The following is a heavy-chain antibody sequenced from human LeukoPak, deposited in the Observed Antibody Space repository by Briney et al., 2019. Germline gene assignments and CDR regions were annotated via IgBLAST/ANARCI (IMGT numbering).Heavy chain of an antibody. D-gene: IGHD2-15*01. CDR1: GYTFTSYG. J-gene: IGHJ4*02. CDR3: ARDSCSGGSCFNDY. CDR2: ISAYNGNT. Sequence: ASVKVSCKASGYTFTSYGISWVRQAPGQGLEWMGWISAYNGNTNYAQKLQGRVTMTTDTSTSTAYMELRSLRPDDTAVYYCARDSCSGGSCFNDYWGQGTLVTVSS. V-gene: IGHV1-18*01.